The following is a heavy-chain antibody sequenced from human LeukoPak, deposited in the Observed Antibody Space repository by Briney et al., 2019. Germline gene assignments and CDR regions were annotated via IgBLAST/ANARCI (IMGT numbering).Heavy chain of an antibody. V-gene: IGHV3-48*04. CDR3: ARDYYDSLDY. D-gene: IGHD3-22*01. J-gene: IGHJ4*02. CDR1: GFTFSSYW. CDR2: ISSSGSTI. Sequence: GGSLRLSCAASGFTFSSYWMSWVRQAPGKGLEWVSYISSSGSTIYYADSVKGRFTISRDNAKNSLYLQMNSLRAEDTAVYYCARDYYDSLDYWGQGTLVTVSS.